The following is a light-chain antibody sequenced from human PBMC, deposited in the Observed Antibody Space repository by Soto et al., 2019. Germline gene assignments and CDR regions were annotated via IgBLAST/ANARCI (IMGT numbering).Light chain of an antibody. Sequence: EIVLRQSPGTLSLSPGERATLSCRASQTFTTSSLAWYQQKPGQAPRLLISGASNRATGIPDRFSGSGSGTDFTLTISRLEPEDFAVYYCQQYDRSPRTFGQGTKVEIK. CDR2: GAS. J-gene: IGKJ1*01. CDR3: QQYDRSPRT. V-gene: IGKV3-20*01. CDR1: QTFTTSS.